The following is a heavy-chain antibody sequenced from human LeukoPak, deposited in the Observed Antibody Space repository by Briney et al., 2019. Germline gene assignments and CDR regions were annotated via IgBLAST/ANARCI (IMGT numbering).Heavy chain of an antibody. Sequence: GGSLRLSCAASGFTFSSYGMHWVRQAPGKGLEWVAVISYDGSNKYYADSVKGRFTISRDNSKNTLYLRMNSLRAEDTAVYYCAKGEGSYGYYYYGMDVWGQGTTVTVSS. D-gene: IGHD5-18*01. J-gene: IGHJ6*02. CDR1: GFTFSSYG. CDR2: ISYDGSNK. CDR3: AKGEGSYGYYYYGMDV. V-gene: IGHV3-30*18.